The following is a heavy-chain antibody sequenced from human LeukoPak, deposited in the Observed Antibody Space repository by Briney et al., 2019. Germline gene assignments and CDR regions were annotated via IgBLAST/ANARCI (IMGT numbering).Heavy chain of an antibody. V-gene: IGHV1-2*02. Sequence: GASVKVSCKASGYTLTGYYMHWVRQAPGQGLEWMGWMNPNSGGTKYAQKFQGRVTMTRDTSISTAYKELSRLRSDDTAMYYCARDKLGLGELSLYDQWGQGTLATVFS. CDR2: MNPNSGGT. J-gene: IGHJ5*02. D-gene: IGHD3-16*02. CDR1: GYTLTGYY. CDR3: ARDKLGLGELSLYDQ.